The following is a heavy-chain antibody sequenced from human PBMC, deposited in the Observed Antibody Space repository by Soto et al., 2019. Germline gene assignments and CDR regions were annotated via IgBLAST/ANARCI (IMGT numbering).Heavy chain of an antibody. V-gene: IGHV1-69*01. CDR2: VSPPFRTS. CDR3: ARVLYYGSGSYSPYGVDV. D-gene: IGHD3-10*01. CDR1: GVSFNNNG. Sequence: QVQLVQSGAEVKKPGSSVKVSCKTSGVSFNNNGIGWVRQAPGHGIEWMGGVSPPFRTSNYARKFQGRISITADASTGTVNMELSSLTSEVTAHDYCARVLYYGSGSYSPYGVDVWGQGTTVTVSS. J-gene: IGHJ6*02.